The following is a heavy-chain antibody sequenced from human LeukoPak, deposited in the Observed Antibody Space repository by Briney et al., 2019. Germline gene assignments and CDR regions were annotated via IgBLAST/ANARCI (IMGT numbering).Heavy chain of an antibody. CDR1: GGSISSSSYY. J-gene: IGHJ4*02. D-gene: IGHD3-10*01. V-gene: IGHV4-39*07. CDR3: ARDVISAYGSGSYPDY. Sequence: PSETLSLTCTVSGGSISSSSYYWGWIRQPPGKGLEWIGSIYYSGSTYYNPSLKSRVTISVDTSKNQFSLKLSSVTAADTAVYYCARDVISAYGSGSYPDYWGQGTLVTVSS. CDR2: IYYSGST.